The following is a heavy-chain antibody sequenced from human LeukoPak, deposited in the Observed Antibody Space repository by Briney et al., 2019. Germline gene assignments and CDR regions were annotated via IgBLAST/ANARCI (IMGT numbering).Heavy chain of an antibody. CDR2: ITSSGGST. J-gene: IGHJ4*02. CDR1: GFTFSSYA. D-gene: IGHD6-19*01. V-gene: IGHV3-23*01. CDR3: AKHRGGSGWAFDY. Sequence: GGSLRLSRAASGFTFSSYAMSWVRQAPGKGLEWVSTITSSGGSTFYADSVKGRFTISRDNSKNTLFLQMNGLRAEDTAVYYCAKHRGGSGWAFDYWGQGTLVTVSS.